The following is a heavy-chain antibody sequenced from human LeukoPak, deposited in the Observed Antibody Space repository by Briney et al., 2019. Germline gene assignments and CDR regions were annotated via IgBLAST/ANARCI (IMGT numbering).Heavy chain of an antibody. CDR3: TRDIDDVLTGDDAFDV. CDR1: GFTFSGYS. Sequence: PGGSLRLSCAGSGFTFSGYSLNWVRQAPGKGLEWVSSITSSGSSMYYADSVRGRSTISRDNAESSVYLQMNSLRVDDTGLYYCTRDIDDVLTGDDAFDVWGQGTVVTVSS. V-gene: IGHV3-21*03. CDR2: ITSSGSSM. D-gene: IGHD3-9*01. J-gene: IGHJ3*01.